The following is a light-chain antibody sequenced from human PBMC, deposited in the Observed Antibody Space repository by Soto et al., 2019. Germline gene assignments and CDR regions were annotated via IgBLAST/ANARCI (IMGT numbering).Light chain of an antibody. Sequence: EIVLTQSPATLSLSPGERATLSCRASQSVGGYLDWYQQKPGQAPRLLIYDASNRASGIPARFSGSGSGTDFTLTISSLEPEDLAVYYCHQRSNWPPLTFGGGTKVEIK. V-gene: IGKV3-11*01. CDR1: QSVGGY. J-gene: IGKJ4*01. CDR2: DAS. CDR3: HQRSNWPPLT.